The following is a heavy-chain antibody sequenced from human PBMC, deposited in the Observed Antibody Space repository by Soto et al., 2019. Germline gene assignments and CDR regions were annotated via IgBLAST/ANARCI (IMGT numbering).Heavy chain of an antibody. CDR1: GYTFTSYA. V-gene: IGHV1-3*01. CDR3: ARVYCSGGSCYSIDY. CDR2: INAGNGNT. Sequence: ASVKVSCKASGYTFTSYAMHWVLQAPGQRLEWMGWINAGNGNTKYSQKFQGRVTITRDTSASTAYMELSSLRSGDTAVYYCARVYCSGGSCYSIDYWGQGTLVTVSS. J-gene: IGHJ4*02. D-gene: IGHD2-15*01.